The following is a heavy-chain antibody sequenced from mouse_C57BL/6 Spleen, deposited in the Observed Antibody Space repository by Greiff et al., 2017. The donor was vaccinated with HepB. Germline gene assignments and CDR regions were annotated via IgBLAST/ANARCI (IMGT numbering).Heavy chain of an antibody. CDR2: IYPGDGDT. Sequence: VQLQQSGPELVKPGASVKISCKASGYAFSSSWMNWVKQRPGKGLEWIGRIYPGDGDTNYNGKFKGKATLTADKSSSTAYMQLSSLTSEDSAVYFCARGGNWIAYWGQGTLVTVSA. D-gene: IGHD2-1*01. V-gene: IGHV1-82*01. CDR1: GYAFSSSW. J-gene: IGHJ3*01. CDR3: ARGGNWIAY.